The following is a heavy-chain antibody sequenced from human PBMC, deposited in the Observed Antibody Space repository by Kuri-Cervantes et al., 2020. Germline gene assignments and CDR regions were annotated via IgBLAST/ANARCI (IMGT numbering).Heavy chain of an antibody. CDR3: ARAGYYGSGSYFGWGDP. CDR1: GYTFTSYA. D-gene: IGHD3-10*01. Sequence: VKVSCKASGYTFTSYAIHWVRQAPGQRLEWMGWINAGNGNTKYSQKFQGRVTITSDTSASTAYMELSSLRSEDTAVYYCARAGYYGSGSYFGWGDPWGQGTLVTVSS. V-gene: IGHV1-3*01. CDR2: INAGNGNT. J-gene: IGHJ5*02.